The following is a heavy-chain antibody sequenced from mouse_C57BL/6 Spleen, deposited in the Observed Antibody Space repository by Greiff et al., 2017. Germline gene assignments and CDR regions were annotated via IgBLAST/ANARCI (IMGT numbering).Heavy chain of an antibody. Sequence: EVQLQQSGPVLVKPGASVKMSCKASGYTFTDYYMNWVKQSHGKSLEWIGVINPYNGGTSYNQKFKGKATLTVDKSSSTAYMELNSLTSEDSAVYYCAKSPVVADYFDYWGQGTTLTVSS. D-gene: IGHD1-1*01. J-gene: IGHJ2*01. CDR3: AKSPVVADYFDY. CDR1: GYTFTDYY. CDR2: INPYNGGT. V-gene: IGHV1-19*01.